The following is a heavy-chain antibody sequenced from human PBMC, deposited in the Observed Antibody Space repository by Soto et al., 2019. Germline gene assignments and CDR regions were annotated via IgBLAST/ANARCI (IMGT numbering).Heavy chain of an antibody. CDR1: GFSLSTSGMC. CDR3: ARITAMVPYYYYGMDV. J-gene: IGHJ6*02. V-gene: IGHV2-70*01. CDR2: IDWDDDK. D-gene: IGHD5-18*01. Sequence: SGPTLVNPTQTLTLTCTFSGFSLSTSGMCVSWIRQPPGKALEWLALIDWDDDKYYSTSLKTRLTISKDTSKNQVVLTMTNMDPVDTATYYCARITAMVPYYYYGMDVWGQGTTVTVSS.